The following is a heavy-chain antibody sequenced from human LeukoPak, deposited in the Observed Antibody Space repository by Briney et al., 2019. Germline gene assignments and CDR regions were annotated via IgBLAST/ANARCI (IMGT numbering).Heavy chain of an antibody. D-gene: IGHD5-12*01. V-gene: IGHV3-66*02. J-gene: IGHJ4*02. Sequence: GGSLRLSCAASGFTVSSNYMTWVRQAPEKGLEWVSVIYSGGNTYYADSVKGRFTISRDNSKNTLYLQMNSLRAEDTGVYYCARDEVATTLDYWGQGTLVTVSS. CDR2: IYSGGNT. CDR1: GFTVSSNY. CDR3: ARDEVATTLDY.